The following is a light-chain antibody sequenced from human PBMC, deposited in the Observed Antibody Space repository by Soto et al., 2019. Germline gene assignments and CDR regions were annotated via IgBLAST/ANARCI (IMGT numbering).Light chain of an antibody. CDR2: GIS. Sequence: QSVLTQPPSVSGSPGQRVTISCTGTSSDIGAGYDVHWYQQLPGTAPKLLIYGISNRPSGVPDRFSGSKSGTSASLAITGGHADEEDDDYCQSSYSSMSGLLFGGGTKLTVL. J-gene: IGLJ2*01. CDR1: SSDIGAGYD. V-gene: IGLV1-40*01. CDR3: QSSYSSMSGLL.